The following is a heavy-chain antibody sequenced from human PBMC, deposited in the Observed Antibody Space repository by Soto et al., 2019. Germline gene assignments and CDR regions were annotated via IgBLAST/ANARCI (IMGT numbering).Heavy chain of an antibody. D-gene: IGHD1-26*01. CDR1: GYTFTNYA. Sequence: QVQLVQSGAEVKKPGASVQVSCKASGYTFTNYAMHWVRQAPGQRLEGMGWINAGNGNTKYSQKFQGRVTITRDTSASTAYMELSSLRSEDTAVYYCARDGSLYWYFDLWGRGTLVTVSS. V-gene: IGHV1-3*01. J-gene: IGHJ2*01. CDR2: INAGNGNT. CDR3: ARDGSLYWYFDL.